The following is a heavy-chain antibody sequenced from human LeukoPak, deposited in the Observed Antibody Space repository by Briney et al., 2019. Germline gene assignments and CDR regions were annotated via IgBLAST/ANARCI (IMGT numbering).Heavy chain of an antibody. Sequence: ASVKVSCKASGYTFTSYGISWVRQAPGQGLEWMGWISAYNGNSNYAQKLQGRVTMTTDTSTSTAYMELRSLRSDDTAVYYCARVDIIAAAGSPLYGMDVWGQGTTVTVSS. CDR2: ISAYNGNS. V-gene: IGHV1-18*01. D-gene: IGHD6-13*01. CDR3: ARVDIIAAAGSPLYGMDV. J-gene: IGHJ6*02. CDR1: GYTFTSYG.